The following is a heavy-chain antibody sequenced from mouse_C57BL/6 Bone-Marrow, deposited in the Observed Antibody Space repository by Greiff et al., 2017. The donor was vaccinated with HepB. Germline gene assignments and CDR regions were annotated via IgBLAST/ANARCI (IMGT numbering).Heavy chain of an antibody. Sequence: EVQGVESGGGLVQPGGSLKLSCAASGFTFSDYYMYWVRQTPEKRLEWVAYISNGGGSTYYPDTVKGRFTISRDNAKNTLYLQMSRLKSEDTAMYYCARFLGYAMDYWGQGTSVTVSS. V-gene: IGHV5-12*01. CDR3: ARFLGYAMDY. J-gene: IGHJ4*01. CDR2: ISNGGGST. CDR1: GFTFSDYY.